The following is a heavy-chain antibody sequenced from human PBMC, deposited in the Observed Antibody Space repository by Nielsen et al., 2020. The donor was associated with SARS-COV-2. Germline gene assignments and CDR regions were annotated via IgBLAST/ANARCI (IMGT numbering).Heavy chain of an antibody. CDR1: GGTFSTYS. Sequence: SVKVSCKASGGTFSTYSISWVRQAPGQGLEWVGRIVPFLSRTDYAQKFQGRVTFTADKSSTTAYMDLANLRSEDTAVFYCARTGFGGLDVWGQGTTVTVSS. CDR3: ARTGFGGLDV. V-gene: IGHV1-69*02. J-gene: IGHJ6*02. D-gene: IGHD1-1*01. CDR2: IVPFLSRT.